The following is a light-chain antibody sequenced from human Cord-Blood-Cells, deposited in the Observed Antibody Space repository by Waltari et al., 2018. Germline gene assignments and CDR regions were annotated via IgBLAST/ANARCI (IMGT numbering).Light chain of an antibody. V-gene: IGLV2-23*01. CDR2: EGS. CDR3: CSYAGSSTLV. CDR1: SSDVGSYNL. J-gene: IGLJ3*02. Sequence: QSALTQPASVPGSPGQSITISCTGPSSDVGSYNLASWYQQHPGKAPKLMIYEGSKRPSGVSNRFSGSKSGNTASLTISGLQAEDEADYYCCSYAGSSTLVFGGGTKLTVL.